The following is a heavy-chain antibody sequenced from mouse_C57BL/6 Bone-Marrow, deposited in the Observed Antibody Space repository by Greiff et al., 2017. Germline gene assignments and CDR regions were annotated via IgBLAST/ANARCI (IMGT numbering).Heavy chain of an antibody. CDR2: IHPNSGST. CDR1: GYTFTSYW. V-gene: IGHV1-64*01. J-gene: IGHJ1*03. Sequence: VQLKQPGAELVKPGASVKLSCKASGYTFTSYWMHWVKQRPGKGLEWIGMIHPNSGSTNYNEKFKSKATLTVDKSSSTAYMQLRSLTSEDSAVYYCARRSNLKYFDVWGTGTTVTVSS. CDR3: ARRSNLKYFDV. D-gene: IGHD2-5*01.